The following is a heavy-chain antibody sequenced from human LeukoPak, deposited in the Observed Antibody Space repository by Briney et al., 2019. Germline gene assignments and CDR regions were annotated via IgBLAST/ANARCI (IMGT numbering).Heavy chain of an antibody. Sequence: PSETLSLTCTVSGGSISSYYWSWIRQPPGKGLEWIGYIYYSGSTNYNPSLKRRVTISVDTSKDQFSLKLSSVTAADTAVYYCARTFGVFTPFDYWGQGTLVTVSS. CDR1: GGSISSYY. CDR2: IYYSGST. V-gene: IGHV4-59*01. CDR3: ARTFGVFTPFDY. D-gene: IGHD3-3*01. J-gene: IGHJ4*02.